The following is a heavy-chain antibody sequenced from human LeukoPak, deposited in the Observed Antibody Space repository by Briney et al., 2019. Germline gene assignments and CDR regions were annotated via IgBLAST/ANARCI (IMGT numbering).Heavy chain of an antibody. CDR1: GFTINTFT. CDR2: IRGAEGGT. V-gene: IGHV3-23*01. J-gene: IGHJ4*02. D-gene: IGHD6-19*01. Sequence: GGSLRLSCAASGFTINTFTMNWVRQAPGKGLEWVSTIRGAEGGTYYADSVKGRFTISRDNFENTLYLQMNYLREEDTALYYCAKAFSSGWSPFDYWGQGTLVTVSS. CDR3: AKAFSSGWSPFDY.